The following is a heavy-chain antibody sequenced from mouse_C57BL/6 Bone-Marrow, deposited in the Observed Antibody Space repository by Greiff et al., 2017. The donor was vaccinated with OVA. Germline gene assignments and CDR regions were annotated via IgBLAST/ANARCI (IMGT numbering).Heavy chain of an antibody. CDR3: ARGAWFAY. CDR2: ISNLAYSI. V-gene: IGHV5-15*01. CDR1: GFTFSDYG. Sequence: EVQGVESGGGLVQPGGSLKLSCAASGFTFSDYGMAWVRQAPRKGPEWVAFISNLAYSIYYADTVTGRFTLSRENAKNTLYLEMSSLRSEDTAMYYCARGAWFAYWGQGTLVTVSA. J-gene: IGHJ3*01.